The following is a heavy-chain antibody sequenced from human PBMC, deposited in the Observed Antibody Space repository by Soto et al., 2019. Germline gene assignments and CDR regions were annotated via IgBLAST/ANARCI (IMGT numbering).Heavy chain of an antibody. CDR1: GYSFTSYW. CDR2: IYPGDSDT. V-gene: IGHV5-51*01. J-gene: IGHJ3*02. CDR3: ARTPTFNWNDYAFDI. D-gene: IGHD1-20*01. Sequence: GESLKISCKGSGYSFTSYWIGWVRQMTGKGLEWMGIIYPGDSDTRYSPSFQGQVTISADKSISTAYLQWSSLKASDTAMYYCARTPTFNWNDYAFDIWGQGTMVTV.